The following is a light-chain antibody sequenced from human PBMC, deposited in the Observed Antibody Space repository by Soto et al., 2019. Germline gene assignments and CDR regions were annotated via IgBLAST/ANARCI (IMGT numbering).Light chain of an antibody. CDR2: EVS. J-gene: IGLJ1*01. Sequence: QAASVSGSPGQLITISCTGTSSDVGGYNYVSWYQQHPGKAPKLMIYEVSNRPSGVSNRFSGSKSGNTASLTISGLQAEDEADYYCSSYTSSSSYVFGTGTKVTVL. V-gene: IGLV2-14*01. CDR3: SSYTSSSSYV. CDR1: SSDVGGYNY.